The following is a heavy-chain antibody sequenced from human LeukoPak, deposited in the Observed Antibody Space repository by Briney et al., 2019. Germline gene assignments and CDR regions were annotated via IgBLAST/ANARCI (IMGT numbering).Heavy chain of an antibody. V-gene: IGHV4-39*01. CDR3: AGYSGGYYRHFDY. D-gene: IGHD1-26*01. J-gene: IGHJ4*02. CDR2: IYYSGRT. CDR1: GGSISSSSYY. Sequence: PSETLSLTCTVSGGSISSSSYYWGWIRQPPGKGLEWIGSIYYSGRTYYNPSLESRVTISVDTSENQFSLRLSSVTAADTAVYYWAGYSGGYYRHFDYWGQGTLVTVSS.